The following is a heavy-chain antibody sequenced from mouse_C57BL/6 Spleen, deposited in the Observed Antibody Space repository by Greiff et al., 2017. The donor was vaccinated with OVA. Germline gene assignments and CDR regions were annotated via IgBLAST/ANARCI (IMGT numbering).Heavy chain of an antibody. CDR1: GYAFSSSW. J-gene: IGHJ4*01. Sequence: VKLVESGPELVKPGASVKISCKASGYAFSSSWMNWVKQRPGKGLEWIGRIYPGDGDTNYNGKFKGKATLTADKSSSTAYMQLSSLTSEDSAVYFCARSGAGLYAMDYWGQGTSVTVSS. V-gene: IGHV1-82*01. D-gene: IGHD3-1*01. CDR3: ARSGAGLYAMDY. CDR2: IYPGDGDT.